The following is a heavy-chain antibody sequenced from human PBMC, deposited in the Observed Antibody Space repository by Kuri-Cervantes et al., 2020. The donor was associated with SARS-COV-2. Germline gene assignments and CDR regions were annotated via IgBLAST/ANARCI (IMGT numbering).Heavy chain of an antibody. D-gene: IGHD1-26*01. CDR2: INPMFHKA. Sequence: SVKVSCKASGGAFSSYPLSWVRQAPGQGLEWMGEINPMFHKANFAEEFQGRVTLTTDESTGTAYMELSSLTSQDTAVYYCARQGRRGPFFDYWGQGTLVTVSS. J-gene: IGHJ4*02. CDR1: GGAFSSYP. V-gene: IGHV1-69*05. CDR3: ARQGRRGPFFDY.